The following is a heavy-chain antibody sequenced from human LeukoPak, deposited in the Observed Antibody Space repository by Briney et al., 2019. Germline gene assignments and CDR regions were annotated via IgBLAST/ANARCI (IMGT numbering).Heavy chain of an antibody. D-gene: IGHD3-3*01. CDR2: INPSGGST. CDR3: ARGNDVLRFLGPSYYFDY. V-gene: IGHV1-46*01. CDR1: GYTFTSYY. J-gene: IGHJ4*02. Sequence: ASVKVSCKASGYTFTSYYMHWVRQAPGQGLEWMGIINPSGGSTSYAQKFQGRVTMTRDTSTSTVYMELSSLRSEDTAVYYCARGNDVLRFLGPSYYFDYWGQGTLVTVSS.